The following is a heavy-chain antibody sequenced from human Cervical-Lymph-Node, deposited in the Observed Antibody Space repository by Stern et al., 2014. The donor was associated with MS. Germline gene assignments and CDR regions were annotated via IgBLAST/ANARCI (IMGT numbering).Heavy chain of an antibody. CDR2: INPSGAT. V-gene: IGHV1-46*02. CDR1: EYTHNNYL. Sequence: VQLVESGSEVKKPGASVKVSCKASEYTHNNYLIHWVRQAPGQRPDWMGGINPSGATNYAQKVQERVTMTTDASTSTFYMELSRLRSEDTAVYYCAVRYCSGGRCYSVPDVWGQGTTVIVSS. CDR3: AVRYCSGGRCYSVPDV. J-gene: IGHJ6*02. D-gene: IGHD2-15*01.